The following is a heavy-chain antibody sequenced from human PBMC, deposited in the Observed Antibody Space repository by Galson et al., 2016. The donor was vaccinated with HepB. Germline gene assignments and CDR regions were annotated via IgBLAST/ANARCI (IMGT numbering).Heavy chain of an antibody. CDR2: ISRSGGSR. V-gene: IGHV3-23*01. CDR1: GFTFRNYG. J-gene: IGHJ6*04. CDR3: VRGSTAPDV. D-gene: IGHD3-16*01. Sequence: SLRLSCAASGFTFRNYGMTWVRQAPGKGLEVVSSISRSGGSRDYAESVKGRFTIYRDNSRSTLFLQMNSLRAEDTGVYYCVRGSTAPDVWGKGTTVTVSS.